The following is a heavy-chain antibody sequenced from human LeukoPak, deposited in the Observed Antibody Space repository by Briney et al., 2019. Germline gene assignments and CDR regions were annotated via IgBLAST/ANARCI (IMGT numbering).Heavy chain of an antibody. J-gene: IGHJ6*02. CDR1: GFTVSSNY. Sequence: GGSLRLSCAASGFTVSSNYMSWVRQAPRKGLEWVSVIYSGGSTYYADSVKGRFTISRDNSKNTLYLQMNSLRAEDTAVYYCAREVGATRFLYYYYGMDVWGQGTTVTVSS. D-gene: IGHD1-26*01. CDR3: AREVGATRFLYYYYGMDV. CDR2: IYSGGST. V-gene: IGHV3-66*01.